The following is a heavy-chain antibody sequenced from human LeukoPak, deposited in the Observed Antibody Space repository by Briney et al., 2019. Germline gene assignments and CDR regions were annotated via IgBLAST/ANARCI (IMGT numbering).Heavy chain of an antibody. V-gene: IGHV1-2*06. D-gene: IGHD3-10*01. CDR1: GYTFTGYY. CDR3: ARAIYGSGSYYQNAPGY. J-gene: IGHJ4*02. CDR2: INPNSGGT. Sequence: ASVKVSCKASGYTFTGYYMHWVRQAPGQGLEWMGRINPNSGGTNYAQKFQGRVTMTRDTSISTAYMELSGLRSDDTAVYYCARAIYGSGSYYQNAPGYWGQGTLVTVSS.